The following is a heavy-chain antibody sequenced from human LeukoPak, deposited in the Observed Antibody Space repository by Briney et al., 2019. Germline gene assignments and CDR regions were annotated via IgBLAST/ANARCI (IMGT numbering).Heavy chain of an antibody. CDR2: ISYDGSNK. CDR1: GFTFSSYA. J-gene: IGHJ4*02. V-gene: IGHV3-30*04. D-gene: IGHD6-13*01. Sequence: GGSLRLSCAASGFTFSSYAMHSVRQAPGKGLEWVAIISYDGSNKYYAEAVKGRFTISRDNSKNTLYLQMNSLRAEDTAVYYCASRYSSSWTPHYWGQGTLVTVSS. CDR3: ASRYSSSWTPHY.